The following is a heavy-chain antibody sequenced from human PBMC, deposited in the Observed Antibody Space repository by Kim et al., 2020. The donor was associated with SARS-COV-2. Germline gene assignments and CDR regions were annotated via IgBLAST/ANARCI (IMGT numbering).Heavy chain of an antibody. J-gene: IGHJ6*01. V-gene: IGHV3-33*01. CDR2: IWYDGSNK. CDR1: GFTFSSYG. CDR3: PRAGGLPLVRGYYYCGM. Sequence: GGSLRLSCAASGFTFSSYGMHWVRQAPGKGLEWVAVIWYDGSNKYYADSVKGRFTISSDNSKNTLYLHMHRLRAQDTAVYYCPRAGGLPLVRGYYYCGM. D-gene: IGHD3-10*02.